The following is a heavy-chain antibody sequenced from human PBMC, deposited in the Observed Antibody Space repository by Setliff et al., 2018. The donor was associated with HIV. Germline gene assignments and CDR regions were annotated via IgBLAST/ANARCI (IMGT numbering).Heavy chain of an antibody. V-gene: IGHV3-11*01. D-gene: IGHD4-17*01. CDR1: GFTFSDDY. CDR2: ISSSGSTI. Sequence: LRLSCAASGFTFSDDYMSWIRQAPGKGLAWVSYISSSGSTIYYADSVKGRFTISRDNAKNSLYLQMNSLRAEDTAVYYCARAKDTVTARYFDYWGQGTLVTVSS. CDR3: ARAKDTVTARYFDY. J-gene: IGHJ4*02.